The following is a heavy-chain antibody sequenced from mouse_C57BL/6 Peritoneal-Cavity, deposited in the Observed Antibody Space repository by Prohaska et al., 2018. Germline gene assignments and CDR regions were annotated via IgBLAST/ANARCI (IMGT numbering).Heavy chain of an antibody. CDR3: ARGTGTTGY. V-gene: IGHV1-50*01. CDR1: GYTFTSYW. Sequence: QVQLQQPGAELVKPGASVKLSCKASGYTFTSYWMQWVKQRPGQCLEWIGEIDPSDSYTNYNQKFKGKATLTVDTSSSTAYMQLSSLTSEDSAVYYCARGTGTTGYWGQGTTLTVSS. CDR2: IDPSDSYT. D-gene: IGHD4-1*01. J-gene: IGHJ2*01.